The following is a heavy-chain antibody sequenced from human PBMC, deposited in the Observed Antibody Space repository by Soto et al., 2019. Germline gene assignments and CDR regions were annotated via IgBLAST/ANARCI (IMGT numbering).Heavy chain of an antibody. V-gene: IGHV1-18*01. CDR2: ISAYNGNT. J-gene: IGHJ6*02. D-gene: IGHD6-6*01. CDR1: GYTFTSYG. CDR3: ARDTGIAARDYYYGMDV. Sequence: SVKVSCKASGYTFTSYGISWVRQAPGQGLEWMGWISAYNGNTNYAQKLQGRVTMTTDTSTSTAYMELRSLRSDDTAVYYCARDTGIAARDYYYGMDVWGQGTTVTVSS.